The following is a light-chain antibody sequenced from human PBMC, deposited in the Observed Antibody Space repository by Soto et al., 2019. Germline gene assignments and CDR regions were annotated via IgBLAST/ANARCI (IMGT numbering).Light chain of an antibody. CDR1: SSDVGSYNL. CDR3: CSYAGSSTFV. Sequence: SVLTPPASVSGSPGRSITISCTGTSSDVGSYNLVSWYQQHPGKAPKLMIYEVSKRPSGVSNRFSGSKSGNTASLTISGLQAEDEADYYCCSYAGSSTFVFGTGTKVTVL. J-gene: IGLJ1*01. V-gene: IGLV2-23*02. CDR2: EVS.